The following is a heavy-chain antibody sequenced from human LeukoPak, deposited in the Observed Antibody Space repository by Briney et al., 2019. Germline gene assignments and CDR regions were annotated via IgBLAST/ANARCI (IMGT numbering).Heavy chain of an antibody. Sequence: SETLSLTCAVSGGSISSSNWWSWVRQPPGKGLEWIGYIYHSGSTNYNPSLKSRVTISVDTSKNQFSLKLSSVTAADTAVYYCARITAAGTRFDYWGKGTLVTVSS. V-gene: IGHV4-4*02. CDR2: IYHSGST. D-gene: IGHD6-13*01. CDR1: GGSISSSNW. CDR3: ARITAAGTRFDY. J-gene: IGHJ4*02.